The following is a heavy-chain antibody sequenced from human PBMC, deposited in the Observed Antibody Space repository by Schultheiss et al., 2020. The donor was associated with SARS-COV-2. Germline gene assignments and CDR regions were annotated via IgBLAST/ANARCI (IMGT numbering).Heavy chain of an antibody. CDR1: GFTFSSYA. D-gene: IGHD6-25*01. CDR2: ISSNGGST. Sequence: GGSLRLSCSASGFTFSSYAMHWVRQAPGKGLEYVSAISSNGGSTYYADSVKGRFTISRDNAKNSLYLQVNSLRAEDTAVYYCARAPGPSYSSGSYYYMDVWGKGTTVTVSS. CDR3: ARAPGPSYSSGSYYYMDV. J-gene: IGHJ6*03. V-gene: IGHV3-64*04.